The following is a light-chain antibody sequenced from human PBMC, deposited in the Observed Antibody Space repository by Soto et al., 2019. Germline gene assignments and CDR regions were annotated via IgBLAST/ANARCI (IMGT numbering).Light chain of an antibody. CDR3: QQYNTYPRT. J-gene: IGKJ4*02. CDR1: QSISTW. CDR2: TAS. Sequence: DIQMTQSPSALSASVGDRVTITCRASQSISTWLAWYQQKPGKAPKLLIYTASSLEGGVPSRFSGSGSGTEFNITISSLQPDDFATYYCQQYNTYPRTFGGGTTVDTK. V-gene: IGKV1-5*03.